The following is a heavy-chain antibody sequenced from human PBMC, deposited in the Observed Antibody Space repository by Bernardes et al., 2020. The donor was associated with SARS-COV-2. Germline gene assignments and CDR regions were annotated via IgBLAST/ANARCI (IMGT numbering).Heavy chain of an antibody. J-gene: IGHJ6*02. D-gene: IGHD3-10*01. CDR1: GGSISNSNYY. CDR2: IYDSGST. Sequence: SETLSLTCTVSGGSISNSNYYWGWIRQPPGKGLEWIGSIYDSGSTNYNPSLKSRVTISVDTSKNQFSLKVTSVNAADTAVYYCARGVQGVIITSPYYYGMDVWGQGTTVTVSS. CDR3: ARGVQGVIITSPYYYGMDV. V-gene: IGHV4-39*07.